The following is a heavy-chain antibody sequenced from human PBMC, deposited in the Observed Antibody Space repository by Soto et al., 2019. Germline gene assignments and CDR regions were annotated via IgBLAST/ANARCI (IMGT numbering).Heavy chain of an antibody. CDR3: ASSILVPSTMNYFVY. Sequence: PGESLKISCKGSGYTFSNYWIGWVRQMPGKGLEWMGIIFPRDSDTTYSPSFQGRVTISADKSISTAYLQWRSLKASDTAMYYCASSILVPSTMNYFVYWGQGAPVTVSS. J-gene: IGHJ4*02. CDR2: IFPRDSDT. D-gene: IGHD1-26*01. V-gene: IGHV5-51*01. CDR1: GYTFSNYW.